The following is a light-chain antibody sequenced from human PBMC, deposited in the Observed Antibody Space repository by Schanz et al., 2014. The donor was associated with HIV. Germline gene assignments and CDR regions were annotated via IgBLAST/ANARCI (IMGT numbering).Light chain of an antibody. J-gene: IGKJ2*01. Sequence: EMVMTQSPATLSASPGERATLSCRASQSIGSNLAWYQQKPGQAPRLLIYGASTRAPSFPARFSGSGSGTEFTLTISSLQSEDFAVYYCQQYGSSPGTFGQGTKLEIK. CDR1: QSIGSN. V-gene: IGKV3-15*01. CDR2: GAS. CDR3: QQYGSSPGT.